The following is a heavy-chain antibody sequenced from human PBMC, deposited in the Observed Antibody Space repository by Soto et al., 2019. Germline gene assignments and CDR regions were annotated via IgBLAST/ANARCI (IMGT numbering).Heavy chain of an antibody. Sequence: PGGSLILSCAASGFMFSAYWMSWVRQAPGKGLEWVANIHGDGGKIYYVDSVKGRFTISRDNAKRSLYLQMKSLRAEDTAVYYCARDFYGGYTYGPGDYWGQGALVTVSS. CDR3: ARDFYGGYTYGPGDY. V-gene: IGHV3-7*01. CDR1: GFMFSAYW. J-gene: IGHJ4*02. CDR2: IHGDGGKI. D-gene: IGHD5-18*01.